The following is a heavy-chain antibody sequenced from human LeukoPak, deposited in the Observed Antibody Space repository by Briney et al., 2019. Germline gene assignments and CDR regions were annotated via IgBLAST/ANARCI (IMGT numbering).Heavy chain of an antibody. D-gene: IGHD4-17*01. J-gene: IGHJ4*02. Sequence: GGSLRLSCAASGFTFSSYGMHWVRQAPGKGLEWVAVISYDGSDKYYADSVKGRFTISRDNSKNTLYLQMNSLRAEDTAVYYCARAMTTVTTPYGYWGQGTLVTVSS. CDR3: ARAMTTVTTPYGY. CDR1: GFTFSSYG. V-gene: IGHV3-30*03. CDR2: ISYDGSDK.